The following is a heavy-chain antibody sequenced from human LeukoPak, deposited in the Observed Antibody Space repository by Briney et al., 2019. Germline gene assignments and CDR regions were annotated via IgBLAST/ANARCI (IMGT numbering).Heavy chain of an antibody. D-gene: IGHD3-10*01. CDR3: ARDEGDTMVPGKNWFDP. CDR1: GGTFSSYA. V-gene: IGHV1-69*13. J-gene: IGHJ5*02. Sequence: SVTVSCKASGGTFSSYAISWVRQAPGQGLEWMGGIIPIFGTANYAQKFQGRVTITADESTSTAYMELSSLRSEDTAVYYCARDEGDTMVPGKNWFDPWGQGTLVTVSS. CDR2: IIPIFGTA.